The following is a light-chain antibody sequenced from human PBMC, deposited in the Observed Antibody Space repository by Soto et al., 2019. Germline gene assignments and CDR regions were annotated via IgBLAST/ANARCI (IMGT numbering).Light chain of an antibody. CDR1: NIGSKS. V-gene: IGLV3-21*04. CDR3: QVWDSSSDHPEV. CDR2: YDS. Sequence: SYELTQPPSVSVAPGKTARITCGGNNIGSKSVHWYQQKPGQAPVLVIYYDSDRPSGIPERCSGSNSGNTATLTISRVEAGDEADYYCQVWDSSSDHPEVFGGGTKVTVL. J-gene: IGLJ3*02.